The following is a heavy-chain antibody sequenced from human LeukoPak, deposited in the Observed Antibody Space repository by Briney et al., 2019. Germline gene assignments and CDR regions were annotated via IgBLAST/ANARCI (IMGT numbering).Heavy chain of an antibody. J-gene: IGHJ4*02. Sequence: ASVKVSCKASGYTFTSYYMHWVRQAPGQGLEWMGIINPSGGSTSYAQKFRGRVTMTRDTSTSTVYMELSSLRSEDTAVYYCARGRQLSIVVASFDYWGQGTLVTVSS. CDR1: GYTFTSYY. V-gene: IGHV1-46*01. D-gene: IGHD3-22*01. CDR2: INPSGGST. CDR3: ARGRQLSIVVASFDY.